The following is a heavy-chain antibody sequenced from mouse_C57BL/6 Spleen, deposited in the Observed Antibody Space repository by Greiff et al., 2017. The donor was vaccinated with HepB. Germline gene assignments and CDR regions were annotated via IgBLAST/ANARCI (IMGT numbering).Heavy chain of an antibody. V-gene: IGHV4-1*01. CDR2: INLDSSTI. J-gene: IGHJ3*01. CDR3: ARPEDYDGFAY. D-gene: IGHD2-4*01. Sequence: EAGGADFSRYWMCGVRRALGKGIEWIGEINLDSSTINYAPSLKDKFIISRDNAKNTLYLQMRKVRSEDTALEYCARPEDYDGFAYWGQGTLVTVSA. CDR1: GADFSRYW.